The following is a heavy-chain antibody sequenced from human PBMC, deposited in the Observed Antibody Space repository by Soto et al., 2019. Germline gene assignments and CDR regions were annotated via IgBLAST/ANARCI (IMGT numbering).Heavy chain of an antibody. J-gene: IGHJ4*02. V-gene: IGHV3-64D*08. CDR1: GFTFSSYA. D-gene: IGHD3-22*01. CDR2: ISSNGGST. Sequence: GGSLRLSCSASGFTFSSYAMHWVRQAPGKGLEYVSAISSNGGSTYYADSVKGRFTISRDNSKNTLYLQMSSLRAEDTAVYYCVKGATMIPGDYWGQGTLVTVSS. CDR3: VKGATMIPGDY.